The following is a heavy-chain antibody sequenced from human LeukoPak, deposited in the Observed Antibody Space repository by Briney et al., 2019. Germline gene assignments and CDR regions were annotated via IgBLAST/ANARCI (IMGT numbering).Heavy chain of an antibody. Sequence: PGGSVRLSCAATGPALNMYWMHWVSQAPGEGLVWVSHIDRDGRRTSYAAPVKGRFTISRENAKNTLYLQMNSLRVEDTAIYYCTRNPDGLNWFDPWGQGTLVTVSS. CDR1: GPALNMYW. CDR2: IDRDGRRT. V-gene: IGHV3-74*01. CDR3: TRNPDGLNWFDP. J-gene: IGHJ5*02. D-gene: IGHD1-14*01.